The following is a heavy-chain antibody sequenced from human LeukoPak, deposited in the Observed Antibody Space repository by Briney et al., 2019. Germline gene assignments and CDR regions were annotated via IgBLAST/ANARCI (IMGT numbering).Heavy chain of an antibody. CDR1: GFTFSSYA. J-gene: IGHJ5*02. V-gene: IGHV3-64D*06. D-gene: IGHD6-13*01. Sequence: PGGSLRLSCSASGFTFSSYAMHWVRQAPGKGLEYVSAISSNGGSTYYADSVKGRFTISRDNSKNTLYLQMSSLRAEDTAVYYCEKDFVSSSWYEKYNWFDPWGQGTLVTVSS. CDR3: EKDFVSSSWYEKYNWFDP. CDR2: ISSNGGST.